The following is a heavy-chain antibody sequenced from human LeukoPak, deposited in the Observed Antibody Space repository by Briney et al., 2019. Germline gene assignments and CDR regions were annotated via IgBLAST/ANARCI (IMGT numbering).Heavy chain of an antibody. J-gene: IGHJ4*02. V-gene: IGHV1-2*02. Sequence: ASVKVSGMASGYTFTDYYIHWVRQAPGQGLEWMGWIHSNSGVTVYSQKFQGRVTMTRDTSITTAYMELSRLTSDDTAMYYCTREDYWGEGTLVTVSS. CDR1: GYTFTDYY. CDR3: TREDY. CDR2: IHSNSGVT.